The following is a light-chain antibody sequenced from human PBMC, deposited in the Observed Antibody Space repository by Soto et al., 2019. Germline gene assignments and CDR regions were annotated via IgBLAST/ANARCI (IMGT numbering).Light chain of an antibody. CDR1: QSVSSSY. CDR3: QQYGSSPMYT. V-gene: IGKV3-20*01. Sequence: EIVLTQSPGTLSLSPGERATLSCRASQSVSSSYLAWYQQKPGQAPRLLIYGASSRATGIPDRFSGSGSGTDFTLTISRLEPEDFGVYYCQQYGSSPMYTIGQGTKLEIK. J-gene: IGKJ2*01. CDR2: GAS.